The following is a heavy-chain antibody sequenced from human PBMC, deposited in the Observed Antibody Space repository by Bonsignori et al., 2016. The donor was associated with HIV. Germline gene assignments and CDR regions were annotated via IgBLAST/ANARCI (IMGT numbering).Heavy chain of an antibody. Sequence: QVQVVQSGAEVKKPGASVKVSCKASGYTFTGYYIHWVRQAPGQWLEWMGLINPNSGATKYAQKFQGRVTMTRDTSISTVYMELSSLTSDDTAVYFCARSQLVAGTLYFDFWG. D-gene: IGHD6-19*01. V-gene: IGHV1-2*02. CDR1: GYTFTGYY. J-gene: IGHJ4*01. CDR2: INPNSGAT. CDR3: ARSQLVAGTLYFDF.